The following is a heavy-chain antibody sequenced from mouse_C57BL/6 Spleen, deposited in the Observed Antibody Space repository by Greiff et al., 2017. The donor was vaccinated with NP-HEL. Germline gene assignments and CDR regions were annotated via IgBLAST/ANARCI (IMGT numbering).Heavy chain of an antibody. CDR3: GDYDGYFDV. V-gene: IGHV5-17*01. J-gene: IGHJ1*03. D-gene: IGHD2-4*01. CDR2: ISSGSSTI. CDR1: GFTFSDYG. Sequence: EVKLVESGGGLVKPGGSLKLSCAASGFTFSDYGMHWVRQAPEKGLEWVAYISSGSSTIYYADTVKGRFTISRDNAKNTLFLQMTSLRSAYTAMYYCGDYDGYFDVWGTGTTVTVSS.